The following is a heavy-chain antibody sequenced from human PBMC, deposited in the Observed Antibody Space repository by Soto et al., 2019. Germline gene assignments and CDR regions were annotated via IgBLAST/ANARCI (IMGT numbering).Heavy chain of an antibody. V-gene: IGHV3-33*01. J-gene: IGHJ6*02. Sequence: PGGSLRLSCAASGFTFSSYGMHWVRQAPGKGLEWVAVIWYDGSNKYYADSVKGRFTISRDNSKNTLYLQMNSLRAEDTAVYYCARDPPRIVGATAVYYYYGMDVWGQGTTVTVSS. D-gene: IGHD1-26*01. CDR2: IWYDGSNK. CDR3: ARDPPRIVGATAVYYYYGMDV. CDR1: GFTFSSYG.